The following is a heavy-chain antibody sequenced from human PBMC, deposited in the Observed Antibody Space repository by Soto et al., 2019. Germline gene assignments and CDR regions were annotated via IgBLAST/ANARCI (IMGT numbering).Heavy chain of an antibody. V-gene: IGHV3-23*01. CDR1: GFTFSSYA. J-gene: IGHJ6*02. D-gene: IGHD3-10*01. Sequence: GGSLRLSCAASGFTFSSYAMSWVRQAPGKGLEWVSAISGSGGSTYYADSVKGRFTISRDNSKNTLYLQMNSLRAEDTAVYYCAKDLGYGSGSFVGMDVWGQGTTVTVSS. CDR3: AKDLGYGSGSFVGMDV. CDR2: ISGSGGST.